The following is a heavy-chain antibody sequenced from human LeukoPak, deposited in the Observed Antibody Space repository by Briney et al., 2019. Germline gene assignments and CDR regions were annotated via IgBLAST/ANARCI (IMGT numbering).Heavy chain of an antibody. CDR3: AKDLLRKEYYFDY. CDR2: ISGSGGST. CDR1: GFTFSSYA. J-gene: IGHJ4*02. D-gene: IGHD4-17*01. Sequence: PGGSLRLSCAASGFTFSSYAMSWVRQAPGKGLEWVSVISGSGGSTYYADSVKGRFTISRDNSRNTLHLQMNSLRTEDTAVYYCAKDLLRKEYYFDYWGQGTLVTVSS. V-gene: IGHV3-23*01.